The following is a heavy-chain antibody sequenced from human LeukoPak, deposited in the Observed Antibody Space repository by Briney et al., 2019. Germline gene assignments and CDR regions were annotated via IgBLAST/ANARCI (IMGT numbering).Heavy chain of an antibody. CDR1: GFTFSSYA. CDR3: ATWDDYGDFVAFEY. CDR2: ISSSATYI. V-gene: IGHV3-21*01. D-gene: IGHD4-17*01. J-gene: IGHJ4*02. Sequence: GGSLRLSCAASGFTFSSYAMHWVRQAPGKGLEWVASISSSATYIYYADSVRGRFTISRDDAKKSVFLHMNSLRAEDTAVYFCATWDDYGDFVAFEYWGQGTLVTVSS.